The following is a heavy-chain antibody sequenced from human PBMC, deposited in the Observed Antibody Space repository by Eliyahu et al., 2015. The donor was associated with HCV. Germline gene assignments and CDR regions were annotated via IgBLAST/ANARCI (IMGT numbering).Heavy chain of an antibody. V-gene: IGHV3-15*01. CDR1: GFTFXXAW. D-gene: IGHD3-10*01. Sequence: EVQLVESGGGLVKPGGSLRLSCAASGFTFXXAWVXWVRXGPGKGLEGIGRIKSKTDGGTTDYAAPVKGRFTISRDDSKSTLYLQMNSLKTENTAVYYCTTGAPGGFDYYLDVWGQGTTVTVSS. CDR3: TTGAPGGFDYYLDV. CDR2: IKSKTDGGTT. J-gene: IGHJ6*03.